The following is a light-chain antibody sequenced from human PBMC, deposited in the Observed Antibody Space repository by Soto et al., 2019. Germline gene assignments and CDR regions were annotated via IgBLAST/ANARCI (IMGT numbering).Light chain of an antibody. CDR3: QQCSFSPRT. J-gene: IGKJ1*01. V-gene: IGKV3-20*01. CDR1: QSVDSSF. CDR2: XXX. Sequence: IVLTQSPCTLSLSPGSRPTLACRASQSVDSSFLGLYQQKAGQSPRVXXCXXXSRATGIPDRFSGSGSGTDFTLTISRLEPEDSAVYFCQQCSFSPRTFGKGTKV.